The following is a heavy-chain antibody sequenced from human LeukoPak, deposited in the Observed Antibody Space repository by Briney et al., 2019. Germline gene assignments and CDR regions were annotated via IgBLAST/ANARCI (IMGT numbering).Heavy chain of an antibody. CDR2: IYYSGST. CDR1: GGSISSYY. D-gene: IGHD3-3*01. J-gene: IGHJ4*02. CDR3: ARHDSSITIFGVVTYYFDY. V-gene: IGHV4-59*08. Sequence: SETLSLTCTVSGGSISSYYWSWIRQPPGKGLEWIGYIYYSGSTNYNPSLKSRVTMSVDTSKNQFSLKLSSVTAADTAVYYCARHDSSITIFGVVTYYFDYWGQGTLVTVSS.